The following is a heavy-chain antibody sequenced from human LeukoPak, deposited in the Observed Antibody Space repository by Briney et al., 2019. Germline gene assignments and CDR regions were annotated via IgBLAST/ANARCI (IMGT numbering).Heavy chain of an antibody. CDR2: IYHSGST. J-gene: IGHJ4*02. CDR1: GGSIRSSSYH. V-gene: IGHV4-39*01. CDR3: ARQVVATIHPYYFDY. D-gene: IGHD5-12*01. Sequence: PSETLSLTCTVSGGSIRSSSYHWGWIRQPPGKGLEWIGSIYHSGSTYYNPSLKSRVTISVDTSKNQFSLRVNSVTAAGTALYYCARQVVATIHPYYFDYWGRGTLVTVSS.